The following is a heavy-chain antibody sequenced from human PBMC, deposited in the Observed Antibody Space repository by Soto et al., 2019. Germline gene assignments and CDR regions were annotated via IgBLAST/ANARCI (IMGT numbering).Heavy chain of an antibody. V-gene: IGHV5-10-1*01. Sequence: PGESLKISCKGSGYSFTSYWISWVRQMPGKGREWMGRIDPSDSYTNYSPSFQGHVTISADKSISTAYLQWSSLKASDTAMYYCARPYYYGSGRYPLDYYYGMDVWGQGTTVTVSS. CDR3: ARPYYYGSGRYPLDYYYGMDV. D-gene: IGHD3-10*01. J-gene: IGHJ6*02. CDR1: GYSFTSYW. CDR2: IDPSDSYT.